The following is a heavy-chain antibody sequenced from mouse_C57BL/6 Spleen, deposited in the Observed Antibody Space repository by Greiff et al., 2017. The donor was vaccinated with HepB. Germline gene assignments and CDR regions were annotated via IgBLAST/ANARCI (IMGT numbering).Heavy chain of an antibody. Sequence: EVQLQQSGPELVKPGASVKISCKASGYTFTDYYMNWVKQSHGKSLEWIGDINPNNGGTSYNQKFKGKATLTVDKSSSTAYMELRSLTSEDSAVYYCAREMTGYFDVWGTGTTVTVSS. CDR3: AREMTGYFDV. CDR2: INPNNGGT. J-gene: IGHJ1*03. V-gene: IGHV1-26*01. CDR1: GYTFTDYY.